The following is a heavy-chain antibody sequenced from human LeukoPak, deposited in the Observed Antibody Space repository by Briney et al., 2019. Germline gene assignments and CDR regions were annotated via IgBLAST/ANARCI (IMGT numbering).Heavy chain of an antibody. CDR3: STLESAYSDY. CDR2: IYYSGST. Sequence: SETLSLTCTVSGGSISSYYWNWIRQPPGKGLEWIGYIYYSGSTNYNPFLKSRITMSVDTSKNQFSLKLSSVTAADTAVYYCSTLESAYSDYWGQGTQVTVSS. V-gene: IGHV4-59*01. J-gene: IGHJ4*02. D-gene: IGHD3-3*01. CDR1: GGSISSYY.